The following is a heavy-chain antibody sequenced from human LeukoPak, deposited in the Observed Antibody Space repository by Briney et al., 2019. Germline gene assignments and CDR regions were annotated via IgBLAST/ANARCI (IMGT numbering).Heavy chain of an antibody. CDR1: GGSFSGYY. V-gene: IGHV4-34*01. Sequence: SETLSLTCAVYGGSFSGYYWSWIRQPPGKGLEWIGEINHSGSTNYNPSLKSRVTISVDTSKNQFSLKLSSVTAADTAVYYCARGVSTYYYDRGYFDYWGQGTLVTVSS. CDR2: INHSGST. J-gene: IGHJ4*02. CDR3: ARGVSTYYYDRGYFDY. D-gene: IGHD3-22*01.